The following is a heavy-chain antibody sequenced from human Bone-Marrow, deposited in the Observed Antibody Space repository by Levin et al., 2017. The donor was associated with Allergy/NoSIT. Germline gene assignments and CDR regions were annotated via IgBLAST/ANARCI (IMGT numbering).Heavy chain of an antibody. CDR2: LSSTGGHT. CDR1: GFTFSSYA. CDR3: VRSWSYCGEGCYTYHFDY. J-gene: IGHJ4*01. V-gene: IGHV3-23*01. Sequence: GESLKISCAASGFTFSSYAMSWVRQAPGKGLEWVSSLSSTGGHTYYADSVKGRFTGSRDNSNNILFLQMNSLRPEDTALYYCVRSWSYCGEGCYTYHFDYWGHGTLVTVSS. D-gene: IGHD2-21*02.